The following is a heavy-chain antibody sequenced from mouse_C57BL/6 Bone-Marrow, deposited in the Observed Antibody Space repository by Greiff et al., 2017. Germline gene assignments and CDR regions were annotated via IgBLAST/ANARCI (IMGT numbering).Heavy chain of an antibody. J-gene: IGHJ4*01. CDR2: INYDGSST. Sequence: EVKLVESEGGLVQPGSSMKLSCTASGFTFSDYYMAWVRQVPEKGLEWVANINYDGSSTYYLDSLKSRFIISRDNAKNILYLQMSSLKSEYTATYYCARVDYGSSYGYYAMDDWGKGTSVTVSS. CDR3: ARVDYGSSYGYYAMDD. V-gene: IGHV5-16*01. CDR1: GFTFSDYY. D-gene: IGHD1-1*01.